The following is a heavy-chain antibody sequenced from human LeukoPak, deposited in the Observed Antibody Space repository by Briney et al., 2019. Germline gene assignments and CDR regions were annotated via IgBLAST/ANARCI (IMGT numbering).Heavy chain of an antibody. CDR3: ARDRGTDYAFDI. Sequence: ASVKVSCKASGYTFTRYYMHWVRQAPGQGLEWMGWINPNSGGTNYAQKFQGRVTMTRDTSISTAYMELSRLRSDDTAVYYCARDRGTDYAFDIWGQGTMVTVSS. CDR2: INPNSGGT. D-gene: IGHD3-16*01. J-gene: IGHJ3*02. CDR1: GYTFTRYY. V-gene: IGHV1-2*02.